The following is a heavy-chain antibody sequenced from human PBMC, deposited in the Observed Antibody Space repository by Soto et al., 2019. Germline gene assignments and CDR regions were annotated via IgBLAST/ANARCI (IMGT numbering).Heavy chain of an antibody. D-gene: IGHD6-19*01. CDR1: GGSISSYF. J-gene: IGHJ4*02. CDR3: ARDFSSGWFFDY. V-gene: IGHV4-59*12. Sequence: SETLSLTCTVSGGSISSYFYIWVRQPPGKGLEWIGSVYYTGTTDYNPSLKSRVTISVDTSKTQFSLNLRSVTAADTAVYYCARDFSSGWFFDYWGQGTLVTVSS. CDR2: VYYTGTT.